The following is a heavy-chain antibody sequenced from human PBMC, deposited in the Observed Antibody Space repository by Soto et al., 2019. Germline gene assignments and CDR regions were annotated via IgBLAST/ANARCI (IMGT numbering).Heavy chain of an antibody. CDR3: AKGDYDILTGYYSYYYYYMDV. Sequence: EVQLLESGGGLVQPGGSLRLSCAASGFTFSSYAMNWVRQAPGKGLEWVSAIRGGGGSTHYADSVKGRFTISRDNSNNPRYLQMNSLRTEDTAVYYCAKGDYDILTGYYSYYYYYMDVWGKGTTVTVSS. CDR2: IRGGGGST. J-gene: IGHJ6*03. V-gene: IGHV3-23*01. CDR1: GFTFSSYA. D-gene: IGHD3-9*01.